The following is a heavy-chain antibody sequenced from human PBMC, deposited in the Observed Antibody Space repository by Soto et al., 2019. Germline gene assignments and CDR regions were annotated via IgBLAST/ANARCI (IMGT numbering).Heavy chain of an antibody. J-gene: IGHJ4*02. D-gene: IGHD5-12*01. CDR3: ARHLYSGYEYPYCDY. Sequence: QVQLQESGPGLVKPSETLSLTCTVSGGSISSYYWSWIRQPPGKGLEWIGYIYYSGSTNYNPSLKSRVTISVDTSKNQFSLKLSSVTAADTAVYYCARHLYSGYEYPYCDYWGQGTLVTVSS. CDR1: GGSISSYY. V-gene: IGHV4-59*08. CDR2: IYYSGST.